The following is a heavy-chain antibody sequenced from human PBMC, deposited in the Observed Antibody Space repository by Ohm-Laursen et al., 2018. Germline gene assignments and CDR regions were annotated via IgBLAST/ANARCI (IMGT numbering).Heavy chain of an antibody. CDR1: GFIFSSYA. CDR3: AKEGEGIFDSSYFFDY. D-gene: IGHD3-22*01. CDR2: ITNSNGGHST. Sequence: SLRLFCAASGFIFSSYAMSWVRQAPGKGLEWVSSITNSNGGHSTYYADSVKGRFTISRDNSKNTLLLQMSWLRAEDTAVYYCAKEGEGIFDSSYFFDYWGQGALVTVSS. V-gene: IGHV3-23*01. J-gene: IGHJ4*02.